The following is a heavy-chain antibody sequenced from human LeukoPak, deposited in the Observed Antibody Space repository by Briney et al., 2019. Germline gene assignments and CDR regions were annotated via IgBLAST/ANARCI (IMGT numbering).Heavy chain of an antibody. V-gene: IGHV3-23*01. J-gene: IGHJ4*02. Sequence: GGSLRLSCEASGFTFSSHALSWVRQAPGKGLEWVSAISGSGRSTYYADSVKGRFTISRDNSKNTLYLQMNSLRAEDTAVYYCANELSTGSGSYYGHFDYWGQGTLVTVSS. CDR3: ANELSTGSGSYYGHFDY. CDR2: ISGSGRST. CDR1: GFTFSSHA. D-gene: IGHD3-10*01.